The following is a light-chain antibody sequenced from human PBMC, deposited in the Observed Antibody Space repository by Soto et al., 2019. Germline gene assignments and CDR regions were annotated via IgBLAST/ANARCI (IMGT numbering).Light chain of an antibody. CDR1: SSNIGSNH. V-gene: IGLV1-47*01. CDR3: SARDDSLSGVV. J-gene: IGLJ2*01. Sequence: QSVLTQPPSTSGTPGQRVTISCSGSSSNIGSNHVYWYQQFPGMATKLLMYRSDQRPTGVPDRFSGSKSGTSASLAISGLRSDDEADYYCSARDDSLSGVVFGGGTKLTVL. CDR2: RSD.